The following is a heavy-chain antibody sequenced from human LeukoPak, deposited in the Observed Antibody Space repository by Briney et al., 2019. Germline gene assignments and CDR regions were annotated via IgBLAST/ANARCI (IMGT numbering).Heavy chain of an antibody. V-gene: IGHV3-9*01. Sequence: GGSLRLSCAASGFTFDDYAMHWVRQAPGKGLEWVSGISWNSGSIGYADSVKGRFTISRDNAKNSLYLQMNSLRAEDTALYYCAKDIRISIFGLVIDYWGQGTLVTVSS. CDR2: ISWNSGSI. CDR1: GFTFDDYA. D-gene: IGHD3/OR15-3a*01. CDR3: AKDIRISIFGLVIDY. J-gene: IGHJ4*02.